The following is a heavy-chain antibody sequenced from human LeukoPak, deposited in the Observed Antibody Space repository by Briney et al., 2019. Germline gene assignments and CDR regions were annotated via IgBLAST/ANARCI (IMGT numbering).Heavy chain of an antibody. J-gene: IGHJ4*02. Sequence: GGSLRLSCAASGFTFSSYGMHWVRQAPGKGLEWVAVISYDGSNKYYADSVKGRFTISRDNSKNTLYLQMNSLRAEDTAVYCCAKAGGSGSYPFDYWGQGTLVTVSS. D-gene: IGHD1-26*01. V-gene: IGHV3-30*18. CDR2: ISYDGSNK. CDR3: AKAGGSGSYPFDY. CDR1: GFTFSSYG.